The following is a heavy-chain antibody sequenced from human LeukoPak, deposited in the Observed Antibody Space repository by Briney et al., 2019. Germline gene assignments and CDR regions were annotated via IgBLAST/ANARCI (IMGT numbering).Heavy chain of an antibody. CDR3: ARSIPAGNRR. CDR2: ISSSGSTI. D-gene: IGHD2-2*01. Sequence: PGGSLRLSCAASGFTFSDYYMSWIRQAPGKGLEWISYISSSGSTIDYADSVKGRFTISRDNAKNSRYLQMNSLRAEDTAVYYCARSIPAGNRRWGQGTLVTVSS. V-gene: IGHV3-11*01. CDR1: GFTFSDYY. J-gene: IGHJ4*02.